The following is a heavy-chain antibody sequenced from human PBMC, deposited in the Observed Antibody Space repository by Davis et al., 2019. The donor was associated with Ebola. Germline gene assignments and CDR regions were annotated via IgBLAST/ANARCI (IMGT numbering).Heavy chain of an antibody. J-gene: IGHJ6*03. CDR3: ARASGSGVVPVNPYYYYYYMDV. V-gene: IGHV1-69*13. Sequence: SVKVSCKASGGTFSSYAISWVRQAPGQGLEWMGGIIPIFGTANYAQKFQGRVTITADESTSTAYMELSSLRSEDTAVYYCARASGSGVVPVNPYYYYYYMDVWGKGTTVTVSS. CDR1: GGTFSSYA. D-gene: IGHD3-3*01. CDR2: IIPIFGTA.